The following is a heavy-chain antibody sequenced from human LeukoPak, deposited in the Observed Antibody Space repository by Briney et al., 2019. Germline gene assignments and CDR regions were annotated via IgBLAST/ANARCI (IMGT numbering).Heavy chain of an antibody. J-gene: IGHJ4*02. CDR3: AKGGTVYYPYYFDY. CDR1: GFTFSSYG. Sequence: GGSLRLSCEASGFTFSSYGMHWVRQAPGKGLEWVSAISGSGDSTYYADSVKGRFTISRDNSKNTLYLQMDSLRAEDTAVYFCAKGGTVYYPYYFDYWGQGILVTVSS. V-gene: IGHV3-23*01. CDR2: ISGSGDST. D-gene: IGHD3/OR15-3a*01.